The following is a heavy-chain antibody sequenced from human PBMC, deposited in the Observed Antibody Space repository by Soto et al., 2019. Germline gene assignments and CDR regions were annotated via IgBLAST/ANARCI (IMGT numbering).Heavy chain of an antibody. D-gene: IGHD5-18*01. J-gene: IGHJ3*02. CDR3: AKRGLRDTAMVFFAFDI. V-gene: IGHV3-23*01. CDR1: GFTFSSYA. Sequence: GGSLRLSCAASGFTFSSYAMSWVRQAPGKGLEWVSAISGSGGSTYYADSVKGRFTISRDNSKNTLYLQMNSLRAEDTAVYYCAKRGLRDTAMVFFAFDIWGQGTMVTVSS. CDR2: ISGSGGST.